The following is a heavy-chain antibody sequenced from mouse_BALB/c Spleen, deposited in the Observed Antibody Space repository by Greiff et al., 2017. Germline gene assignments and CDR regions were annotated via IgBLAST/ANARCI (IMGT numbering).Heavy chain of an antibody. J-gene: IGHJ3*01. D-gene: IGHD1-1*01. CDR3: ARSGHYGGWFAD. CDR1: GFSLTGYG. CDR2: IWGNGGT. Sequence: VQRVESGPGLVAPSQSLSITCTVSGFSLTGYGVNWVRQPPAKGLEWLGMIWGNGGTDYNSAHNSRLSISKDNSKSQVFLKMNSLQTDDTSRYYCARSGHYGGWFADWGQGTLVTVSA. V-gene: IGHV2-6-7*01.